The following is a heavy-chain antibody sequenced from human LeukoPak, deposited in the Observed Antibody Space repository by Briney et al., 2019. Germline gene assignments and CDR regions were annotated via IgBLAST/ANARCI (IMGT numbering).Heavy chain of an antibody. CDR3: ARDHAIFGVRPFDY. V-gene: IGHV3-11*04. Sequence: GGSLRLSCAASGFTFSDYYMSWIRQAPGKGLEWVSYISSSGSTIYYADSVKGRFTISRDNVKNSLYLQMNSLRAEDTAVYYCARDHAIFGVRPFDYWGQGTLVTVSS. CDR1: GFTFSDYY. CDR2: ISSSGSTI. J-gene: IGHJ4*02. D-gene: IGHD3-3*01.